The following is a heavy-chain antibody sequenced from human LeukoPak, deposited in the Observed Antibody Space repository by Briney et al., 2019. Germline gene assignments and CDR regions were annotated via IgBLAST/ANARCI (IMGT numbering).Heavy chain of an antibody. CDR1: GFTFSSSA. CDR2: ISGSDSST. D-gene: IGHD5-24*01. CDR3: AKSGYNRFDY. V-gene: IGHV3-23*01. Sequence: GGSLRLSCAASGFTFSSSAMSWDRQAPGKGLEWVSTISGSDSSTHYADSVKGRFTISRDNSKNTLYLQMNSLRADDTAVYYCAKSGYNRFDYWGQGTLVTVSS. J-gene: IGHJ4*02.